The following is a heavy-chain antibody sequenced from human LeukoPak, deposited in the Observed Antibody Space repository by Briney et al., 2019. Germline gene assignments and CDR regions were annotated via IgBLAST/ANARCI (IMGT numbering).Heavy chain of an antibody. CDR1: GGSFSGYY. V-gene: IGHV4-34*01. CDR2: IYYSGST. CDR3: ARYSSNWGSLDY. J-gene: IGHJ4*02. D-gene: IGHD6-13*01. Sequence: SETLSLTCAVYGGSFSGYYWSWIRQPPGKGLEWIGSIYYSGSTYYNPSLKSRVTISVDTSKNHFSLRLSSVTAADTAVYYCARYSSNWGSLDYWGQGTVVTVSS.